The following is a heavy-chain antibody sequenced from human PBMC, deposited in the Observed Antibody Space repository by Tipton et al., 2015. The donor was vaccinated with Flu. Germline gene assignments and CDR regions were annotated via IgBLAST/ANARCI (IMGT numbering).Heavy chain of an antibody. CDR1: GYSISSGYY. CDR3: ARDLRGYSGYTGGDAFDM. J-gene: IGHJ3*02. Sequence: TLSLTCTVSGYSISSGYYWGWIRQPPGKGLEWIGSIFHGGSTYYNPSLKSRVTLSRDTSKNHISLRLTSATAADTALYYCARDLRGYSGYTGGDAFDMWGRGIMVFVSS. V-gene: IGHV4-38-2*02. D-gene: IGHD5-12*01. CDR2: IFHGGST.